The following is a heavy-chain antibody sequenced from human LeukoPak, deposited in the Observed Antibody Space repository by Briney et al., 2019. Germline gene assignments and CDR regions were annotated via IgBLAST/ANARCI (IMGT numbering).Heavy chain of an antibody. V-gene: IGHV1-2*02. CDR1: GYTFTGYY. J-gene: IGHJ4*02. CDR2: INPNSGGT. Sequence: ASAKVSCKASGYTFTGYYMHWVRQAPGQGLEWMGWINPNSGGTNYAQKFQGRVTMTRDTSISTAYMELSRLRSDDTAVYYCARDFGWELSRMCDYWGQGTLVTVSS. CDR3: ARDFGWELSRMCDY. D-gene: IGHD1-26*01.